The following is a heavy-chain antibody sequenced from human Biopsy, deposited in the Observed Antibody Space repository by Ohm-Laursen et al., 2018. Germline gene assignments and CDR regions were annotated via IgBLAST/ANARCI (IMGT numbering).Heavy chain of an antibody. V-gene: IGHV4-34*01. D-gene: IGHD1-26*01. Sequence: SETLSLTCAVSGGSFSGTYWSWIRQTPGKGLEWIGEINHSGSTKYNPSFESRVTISVDTSKNQFSLNLFSVTAADTAVYYCARVGAGAPSIDYFDYWGQGALVTVSS. CDR3: ARVGAGAPSIDYFDY. J-gene: IGHJ4*02. CDR1: GGSFSGTY. CDR2: INHSGST.